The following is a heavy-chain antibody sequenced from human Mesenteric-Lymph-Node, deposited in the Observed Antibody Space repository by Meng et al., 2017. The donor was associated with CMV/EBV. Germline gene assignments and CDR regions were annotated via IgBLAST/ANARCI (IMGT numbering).Heavy chain of an antibody. D-gene: IGHD1-26*01. Sequence: AASGFTFSTYGMSWVRQAPGKGLEWVSGMSGSGGKTYYADSVKGRFTISRDTSKSTLYLQMNSLRAEDTALYYCANHIVGATWGGLHWGQGTLVTVSS. J-gene: IGHJ4*02. CDR1: GFTFSTYG. CDR3: ANHIVGATWGGLH. CDR2: MSGSGGKT. V-gene: IGHV3-23*01.